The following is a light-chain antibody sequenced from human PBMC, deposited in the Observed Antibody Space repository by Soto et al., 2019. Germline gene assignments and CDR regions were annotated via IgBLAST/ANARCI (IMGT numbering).Light chain of an antibody. CDR2: GAS. J-gene: IGKJ1*01. V-gene: IGKV3D-15*01. Sequence: EIVMTQSPVTLSMSPGETATLSCRASQSVSSYLAWYQHKPGQAPRLLIHGASTRATGVPVRISGSGSGTEFTLTISSLQSEDFAVYYCQQFRNWPWTFGQGTKVDIK. CDR3: QQFRNWPWT. CDR1: QSVSSY.